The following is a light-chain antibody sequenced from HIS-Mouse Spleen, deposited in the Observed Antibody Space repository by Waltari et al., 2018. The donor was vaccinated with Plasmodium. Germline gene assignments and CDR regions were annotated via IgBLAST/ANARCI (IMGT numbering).Light chain of an antibody. CDR2: KAS. J-gene: IGKJ1*01. CDR1: QSISSW. CDR3: QQYNSYSWT. V-gene: IGKV1-5*03. Sequence: DIQMTQSPSTLSASVGDRVTITCRASQSISSWLAWYQQKPGKAPKLLIYKASSLESGGPSSFSGSGSGTEFTLTISSLQPDDFATYYCQQYNSYSWTFGQGTKVEIK.